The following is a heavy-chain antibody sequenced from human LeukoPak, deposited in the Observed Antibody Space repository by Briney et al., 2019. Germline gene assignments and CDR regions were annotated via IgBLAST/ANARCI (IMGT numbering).Heavy chain of an antibody. V-gene: IGHV3-7*03. J-gene: IGHJ4*02. CDR2: IKQDGSEK. D-gene: IGHD3-10*01. CDR3: ATVGYYGSGSYDYFDY. Sequence: GGSLRLSCAASGFTFSSYWMSWVRQAPGKGLEWVANIKQDGSEKYYVDSVKGRFTISRDNAKNSLYLQMNSLRSEDTAVYYCATVGYYGSGSYDYFDYWGQGTLVTVSS. CDR1: GFTFSSYW.